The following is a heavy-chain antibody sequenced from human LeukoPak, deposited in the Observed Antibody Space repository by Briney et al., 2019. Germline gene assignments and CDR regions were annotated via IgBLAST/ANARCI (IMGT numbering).Heavy chain of an antibody. CDR1: GGSISSYY. CDR3: ASRAMYSGSYFDY. V-gene: IGHV4-59*01. CDR2: IYYSGST. Sequence: SETLSLTCTVSGGSISSYYWSWIRQPPGKGLEWIGYIYYSGSTNYNPSLKSRVTISVDTPKNQFSLKLSSVTAADTAVYYCASRAMYSGSYFDYWGQGTLVTVSS. D-gene: IGHD1-26*01. J-gene: IGHJ4*02.